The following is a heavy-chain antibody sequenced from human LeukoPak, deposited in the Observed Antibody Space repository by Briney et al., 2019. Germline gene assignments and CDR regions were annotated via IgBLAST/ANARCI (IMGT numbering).Heavy chain of an antibody. D-gene: IGHD6-13*01. Sequence: RSGGSLRLSCAASGLKFDDYGMSWVRQGPGKGLEWVSGLNWNGVVTDYADSVKGRFIISRDNAKNSLYLQMNSLRVEDTAFYFCARGQAGPFEYWGQGILVRVSS. J-gene: IGHJ4*02. CDR3: ARGQAGPFEY. V-gene: IGHV3-20*04. CDR2: LNWNGVVT. CDR1: GLKFDDYG.